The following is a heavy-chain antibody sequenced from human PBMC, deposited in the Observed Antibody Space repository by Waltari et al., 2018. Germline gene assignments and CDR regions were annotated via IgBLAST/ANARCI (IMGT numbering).Heavy chain of an antibody. CDR3: AREARFLEWLTNNWFDP. J-gene: IGHJ5*02. D-gene: IGHD3-3*01. CDR1: GYSISSGYY. CDR2: IYHSGST. Sequence: QVQLQESGPGLVKPSETLSLTCTVSGYSISSGYYWGWIRQPPGKGLEWIGSIYHSGSTYYTPSLKSRVTISVDTSKNQFSLKLSSVTAADTAVYYCAREARFLEWLTNNWFDPWGQGTLVTVSS. V-gene: IGHV4-38-2*02.